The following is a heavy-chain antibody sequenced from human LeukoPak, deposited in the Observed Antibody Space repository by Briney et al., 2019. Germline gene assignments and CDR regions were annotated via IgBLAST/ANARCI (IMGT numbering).Heavy chain of an antibody. CDR3: ARAGSSSVDY. Sequence: SSETLSLTCTVSGGSISSYYWSWIRQPPGKGLEWIGYIYYSGSTNYNPSPKSRVTISVDTSKNQFSLKLSSVTAADTAVYYCARAGSSSVDYWGQGTLVTVSS. D-gene: IGHD6-6*01. CDR2: IYYSGST. CDR1: GGSISSYY. J-gene: IGHJ4*02. V-gene: IGHV4-59*01.